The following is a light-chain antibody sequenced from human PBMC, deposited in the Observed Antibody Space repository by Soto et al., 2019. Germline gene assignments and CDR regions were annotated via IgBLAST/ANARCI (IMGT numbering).Light chain of an antibody. CDR3: QSYDRNLFAV. Sequence: QSVLTQPPSVSGAPGPRVTISCTGSSSNIGAGFDIHWYQQFPGTAPKLLIYANNNRPSGVPARFSGSKSGTSASLAITGLQADDEAYYYCQSYDRNLFAVFGGGTKLTVL. V-gene: IGLV1-40*01. J-gene: IGLJ2*01. CDR1: SSNIGAGFD. CDR2: ANN.